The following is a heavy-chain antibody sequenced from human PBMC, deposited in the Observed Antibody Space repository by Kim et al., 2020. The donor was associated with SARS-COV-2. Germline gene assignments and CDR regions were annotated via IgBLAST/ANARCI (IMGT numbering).Heavy chain of an antibody. Sequence: GGSLRLSCAASGFTFSNAWMSWVRQAPGKGLEWVGRIKSKTDGGTTDYAAPVKGRFTISRDDSKNTLYLQMNSLKTEDTAVYYCTTGDPTVTTKFPGMDVWGQGTTVTVSS. D-gene: IGHD4-4*01. V-gene: IGHV3-15*01. CDR1: GFTFSNAW. J-gene: IGHJ6*02. CDR3: TTGDPTVTTKFPGMDV. CDR2: IKSKTDGGTT.